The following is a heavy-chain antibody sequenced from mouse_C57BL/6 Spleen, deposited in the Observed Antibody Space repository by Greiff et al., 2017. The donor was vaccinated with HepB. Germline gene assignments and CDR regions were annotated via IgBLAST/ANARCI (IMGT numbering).Heavy chain of an antibody. Sequence: QVQLKESGAELVRPGTSVKVSCKASGYAFTNYLIEWVKQRPGQGLEWIGVINPGSGGTNYNEKFKGKATLTADKSSSTAYMQLSSLTSEDSAVYFCARHYGKYEDAMDYWGQGTSVTVSS. CDR3: ARHYGKYEDAMDY. V-gene: IGHV1-54*01. CDR1: GYAFTNYL. CDR2: INPGSGGT. J-gene: IGHJ4*01. D-gene: IGHD2-1*01.